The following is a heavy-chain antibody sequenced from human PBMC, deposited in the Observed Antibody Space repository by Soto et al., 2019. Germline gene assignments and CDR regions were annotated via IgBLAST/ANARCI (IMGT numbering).Heavy chain of an antibody. CDR3: AHTTVDTVIGMGAFAI. Sequence: QITLKESGPTLVKPTQTLTLTCTFSGVSLSTSGVGVCGIRQPSGKALEWLALIYWEEDTRYSPSLKSRLTITKDTSQNQVALTLNNMDPVDTATYYCAHTTVDTVIGMGAFAIWGQGTMVTVSS. D-gene: IGHD5-18*01. J-gene: IGHJ3*02. CDR1: GVSLSTSGVG. V-gene: IGHV2-5*02. CDR2: IYWEEDT.